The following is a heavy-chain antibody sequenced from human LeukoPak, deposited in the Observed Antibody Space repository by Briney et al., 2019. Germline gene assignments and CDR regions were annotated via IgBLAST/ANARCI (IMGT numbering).Heavy chain of an antibody. CDR3: AKAENPGIAVAGTVDY. J-gene: IGHJ4*02. CDR1: GFTFSSYA. CDR2: ISGSGGST. D-gene: IGHD6-19*01. Sequence: GGSQRLSCAASGFTFSSYAMSWVRQAPGKGLEWVSAISGSGGSTYYADSVKGRFTISRDNSKNTLYLQMNSLRAEDTAVYYCAKAENPGIAVAGTVDYWGQGTLVTVSS. V-gene: IGHV3-23*01.